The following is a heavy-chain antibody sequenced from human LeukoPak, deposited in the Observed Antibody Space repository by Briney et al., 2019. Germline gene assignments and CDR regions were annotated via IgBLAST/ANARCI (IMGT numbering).Heavy chain of an antibody. CDR1: GFTFSTYA. J-gene: IGHJ4*02. CDR3: ANWIGSSSRDY. CDR2: INSNGDEI. Sequence: GGSLRLSCAASGFTFSTYAMTWVRQAPGEGLEWVSGINSNGDEIYYADSVRGRFTISRDNSNNALYLQMDSLRAEDTAVYYCANWIGSSSRDYWGQGTLVTVSS. D-gene: IGHD6-6*01. V-gene: IGHV3-23*01.